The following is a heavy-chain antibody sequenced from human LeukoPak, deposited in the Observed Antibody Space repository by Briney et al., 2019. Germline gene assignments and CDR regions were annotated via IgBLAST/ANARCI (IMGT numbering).Heavy chain of an antibody. V-gene: IGHV1-18*01. CDR1: GYTFPSDG. Sequence: GASVKVPCKASGYTFPSDGISWVRQPPGQGLEWMGWISPYSGDTNYAQNLQGRVAMTTDTSTSTAYMELRSLRSDDTAVYYCARAGLTTDSSVNYWGQGSLVTVSS. J-gene: IGHJ4*02. CDR3: ARAGLTTDSSVNY. D-gene: IGHD3-22*01. CDR2: ISPYSGDT.